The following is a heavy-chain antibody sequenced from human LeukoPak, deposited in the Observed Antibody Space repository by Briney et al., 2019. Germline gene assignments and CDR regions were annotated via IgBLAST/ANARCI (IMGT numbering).Heavy chain of an antibody. Sequence: PSETLSLTCTVSGGSISSYYWSWIRQPPGKGLERIGHIYYSGSTNYNPSLKSRVTISVDTSKNQFSLKLSSVTAADTAVYYCARASARGFSYGHYYMDVWGKGTTVTVSS. CDR1: GGSISSYY. CDR2: IYYSGST. CDR3: ARASARGFSYGHYYMDV. V-gene: IGHV4-59*01. D-gene: IGHD5-18*01. J-gene: IGHJ6*03.